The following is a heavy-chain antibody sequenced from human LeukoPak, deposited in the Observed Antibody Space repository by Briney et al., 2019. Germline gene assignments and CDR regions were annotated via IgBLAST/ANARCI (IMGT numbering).Heavy chain of an antibody. CDR2: MSPNSGNT. V-gene: IGHV1-8*01. CDR1: GGTFSRYA. D-gene: IGHD7-27*01. CDR3: ARGPPNWGYDY. J-gene: IGHJ4*02. Sequence: ASVKVSCKASGGTFSRYAISWVRQAPGQGLEWMGWMSPNSGNTGYAQKFQGRVTMTRSTSMSTAYMELSSLRSEDTAVYYCARGPPNWGYDYWGQGTLVTVSS.